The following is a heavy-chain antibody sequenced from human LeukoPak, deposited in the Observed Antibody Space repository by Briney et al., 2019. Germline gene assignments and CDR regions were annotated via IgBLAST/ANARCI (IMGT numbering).Heavy chain of an antibody. CDR3: ARGGIAVAGPRHAFDI. Sequence: PGGSLRLSCAASGFTFSSYAMHWVRQAPGKGLEWVAVISYDGSNKYYADSVKGRFTISRDNSKNTLYLQMNTLRAEDAAVYYCARGGIAVAGPRHAFDIWGQGTMVTVSS. D-gene: IGHD6-19*01. J-gene: IGHJ3*02. CDR2: ISYDGSNK. CDR1: GFTFSSYA. V-gene: IGHV3-30-3*01.